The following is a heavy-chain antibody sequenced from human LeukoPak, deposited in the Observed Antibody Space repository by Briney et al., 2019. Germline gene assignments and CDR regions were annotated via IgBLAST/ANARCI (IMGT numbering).Heavy chain of an antibody. CDR2: INPSGGST. CDR1: GYTFTSYH. CDR3: ARNPRIAAALDY. Sequence: GASVKVSCKASGYTFTSYHMHWVRQAPGQGLEWMGIINPSGGSTSYAQKFQGRVTMTRDTSTSTVYMELSSLRSEDTAVYYCARNPRIAAALDYWGQGTLVTVSS. D-gene: IGHD6-13*01. J-gene: IGHJ4*02. V-gene: IGHV1-46*01.